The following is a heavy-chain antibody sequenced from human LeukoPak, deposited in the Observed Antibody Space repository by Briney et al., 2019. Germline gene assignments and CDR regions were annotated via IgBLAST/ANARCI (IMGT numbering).Heavy chain of an antibody. CDR1: GFTFSSYA. J-gene: IGHJ5*02. CDR3: ARRNSSSWYNWFDP. V-gene: IGHV3-23*01. Sequence: GGSLRLSCAASGFTFSSYAMSWVRQAPGKGLEWVSAISGSDRSTYYADSMKGRFTISRDNSKNTLYMQMNSLRAEDTAVYYCARRNSSSWYNWFDPWGQGTLVTVSS. D-gene: IGHD6-13*01. CDR2: ISGSDRST.